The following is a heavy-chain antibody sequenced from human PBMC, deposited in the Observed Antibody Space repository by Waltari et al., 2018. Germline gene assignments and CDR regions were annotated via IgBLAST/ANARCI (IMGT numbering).Heavy chain of an antibody. CDR1: GGSISRGGYS. CDR3: ARATMTRVRYYFDY. J-gene: IGHJ4*02. D-gene: IGHD3-10*01. V-gene: IGHV4-30-2*01. CDR2: IYHSGST. Sequence: QLQLQESGSGLVKPSQTLSLTCAVSGGSISRGGYSWSWIRQPPGKGLEWIGYIYHSGSTYYNPSLKSRVTISVDRSKNQFSLKLSSVTAADTAVYYCARATMTRVRYYFDYWGQGTLVTVSS.